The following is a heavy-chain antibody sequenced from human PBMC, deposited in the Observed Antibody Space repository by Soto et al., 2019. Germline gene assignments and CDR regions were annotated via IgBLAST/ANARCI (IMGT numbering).Heavy chain of an antibody. CDR2: IKQDGSEK. J-gene: IGHJ4*02. CDR1: GFTFSSYW. D-gene: IGHD5-12*01. Sequence: GGSLRLSCAASGFTFSSYWMSWVRQAPGKGLEWVANIKQDGSEKYYVDSVKGRFTISRDNAKNSLYLQMNSLRAEDTAVYYCARDFKMATIDFLRYAQSYYFDYWGQGTLVTVSS. V-gene: IGHV3-7*01. CDR3: ARDFKMATIDFLRYAQSYYFDY.